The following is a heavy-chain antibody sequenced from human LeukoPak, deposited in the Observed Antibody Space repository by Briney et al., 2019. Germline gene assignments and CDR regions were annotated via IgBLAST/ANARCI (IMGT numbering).Heavy chain of an antibody. J-gene: IGHJ4*02. Sequence: GGSLRLSCAASGFTFSSYGMHWVRQAPGKGLEWVAVISYDGSNKYYADSVKGRFTISRDNSKNTLYLQMNSLRAEDTAVYYCAKVGEDGYKFDYWGQGTLVTVSS. CDR2: ISYDGSNK. V-gene: IGHV3-30*18. CDR3: AKVGEDGYKFDY. D-gene: IGHD5-24*01. CDR1: GFTFSSYG.